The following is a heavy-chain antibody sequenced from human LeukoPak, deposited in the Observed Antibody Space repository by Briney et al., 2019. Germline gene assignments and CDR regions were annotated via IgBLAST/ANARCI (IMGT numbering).Heavy chain of an antibody. CDR2: IYSTGST. Sequence: SETLSLTCTVSGGSISRYYWSWIRQPAGKGLEWIGRIYSTGSTNYNPSLKSRVTMSVDTSKNQFSLRLSSVTAADTAVYYCAREGIVRTYDQWGQGTLVTVSS. J-gene: IGHJ4*02. D-gene: IGHD2/OR15-2a*01. V-gene: IGHV4-4*07. CDR3: AREGIVRTYDQ. CDR1: GGSISRYY.